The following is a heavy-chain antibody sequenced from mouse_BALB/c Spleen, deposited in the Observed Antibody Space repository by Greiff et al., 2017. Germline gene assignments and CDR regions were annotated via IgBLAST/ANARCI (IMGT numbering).Heavy chain of an antibody. V-gene: IGHV5-12-1*01. J-gene: IGHJ4*01. CDR3: ANSYDAMDY. CDR1: GFAFSSYD. Sequence: EVQRVESGGGLVKPGGSLKLSCAASGFAFSSYDMSWVRQTPEKRLEWVAYISSGGGSTYYPDTVKGRFTISRDNAKNTLYLQMSSLKSEDTAMYYCANSYDAMDYWGQGTSVTVSS. CDR2: ISSGGGST.